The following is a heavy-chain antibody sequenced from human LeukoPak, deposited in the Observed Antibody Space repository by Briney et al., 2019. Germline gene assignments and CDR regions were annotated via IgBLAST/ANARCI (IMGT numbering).Heavy chain of an antibody. CDR3: ARGGNDYGDHYYFDY. J-gene: IGHJ4*02. Sequence: GASVKVSCKASGGTLSSYAISWVRQAPGQGLEWMGGIIPIFGTANYAQKFQGRVTITADESTSTAYMELSSLRSEDTAVYYCARGGNDYGDHYYFDYWGQGTLVTVSS. D-gene: IGHD4-17*01. CDR1: GGTLSSYA. CDR2: IIPIFGTA. V-gene: IGHV1-69*13.